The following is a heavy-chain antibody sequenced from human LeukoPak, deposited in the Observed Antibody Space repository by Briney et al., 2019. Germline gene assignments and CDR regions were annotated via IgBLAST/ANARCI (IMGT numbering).Heavy chain of an antibody. J-gene: IGHJ6*02. D-gene: IGHD1-26*01. CDR2: IKQDGSEK. Sequence: GGSLRLSCAASGFTFSSYWMSWVRQAPGKGLEWVANIKQDGSEKYYVDSVKGRFTISRDNTKNSLYLQMSSLRAEDTAVYYCARVVGATSYYYYGMDVWGQGTTVTVSS. CDR1: GFTFSSYW. CDR3: ARVVGATSYYYYGMDV. V-gene: IGHV3-7*01.